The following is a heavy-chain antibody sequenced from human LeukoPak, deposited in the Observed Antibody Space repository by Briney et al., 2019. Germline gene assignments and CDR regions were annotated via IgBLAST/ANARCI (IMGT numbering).Heavy chain of an antibody. CDR2: ISGSGGGT. Sequence: GGSLRLSCAASGFTFSSYAMSWVRQAPGKGLEWVSAISGSGGGTYYADSVKGRFTISRDNSKNTLYLQMNSLRAEDTAVYYCAKEGRIAEAGSWTKFDYWGQGTLVTVSS. J-gene: IGHJ4*02. CDR3: AKEGRIAEAGSWTKFDY. V-gene: IGHV3-23*01. D-gene: IGHD6-19*01. CDR1: GFTFSSYA.